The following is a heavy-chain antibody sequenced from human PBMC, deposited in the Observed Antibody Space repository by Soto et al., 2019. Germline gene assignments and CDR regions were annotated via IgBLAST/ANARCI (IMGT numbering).Heavy chain of an antibody. D-gene: IGHD3-10*01. CDR2: IYPGDSDT. CDR3: AGGGVRGVITRTRDYYGMDV. J-gene: IGHJ6*02. V-gene: IGHV5-51*01. Sequence: PGESLKISCKGFGYSFTSYWIGWVRQMPGKGLECMGIIYPGDSDTRYSPSFQGQVTISADKSISTAYLQWSSLKASDTAMYYCAGGGVRGVITRTRDYYGMDVRGQGTTVTVSS. CDR1: GYSFTSYW.